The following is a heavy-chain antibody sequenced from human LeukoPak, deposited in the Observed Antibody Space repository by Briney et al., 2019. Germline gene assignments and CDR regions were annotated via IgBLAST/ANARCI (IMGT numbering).Heavy chain of an antibody. Sequence: SETLSLTCTVSGGSISSYYWSWIRQPPGKGLEWIGYIYYSGSTNYNPSFKSRVTISVDTSKNQFSLKLSSVTAADTAVYYCARLGVRMTTVVTPQWYFDLWGRGTLVTVSS. CDR3: ARLGVRMTTVVTPQWYFDL. V-gene: IGHV4-59*08. J-gene: IGHJ2*01. D-gene: IGHD4-23*01. CDR2: IYYSGST. CDR1: GGSISSYY.